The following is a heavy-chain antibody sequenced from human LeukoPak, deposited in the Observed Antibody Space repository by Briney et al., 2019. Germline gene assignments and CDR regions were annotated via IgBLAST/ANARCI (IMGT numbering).Heavy chain of an antibody. CDR2: INSDESST. D-gene: IGHD3-3*01. CDR3: ARDGAYSTIFY. V-gene: IGHV3-74*01. Sequence: PGGSLRLSCAASGFTFSSYWMYWVRQAPGKGLVWVSRINSDESSTSYVDSVKGRFTISRDNAKNTLYLQMNSLRAEDTAVYYCARDGAYSTIFYWGQGTLVTVSS. J-gene: IGHJ4*01. CDR1: GFTFSSYW.